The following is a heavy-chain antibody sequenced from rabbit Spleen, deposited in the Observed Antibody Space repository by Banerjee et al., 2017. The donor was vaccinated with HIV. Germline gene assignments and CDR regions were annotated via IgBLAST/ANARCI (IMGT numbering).Heavy chain of an antibody. J-gene: IGHJ2*01. Sequence: QEHLKESGGGLVQPGGSLKLSCTASGFTLSSYYMNWVRQAPGKGLEWIACIDTNDGDTVYAKWPKGRFNISKTPSSTVTLLMPSVTAADTATYFCARNYVNAFDPCCQGTLVP. CDR1: GFTLSSYYM. D-gene: IGHD1-1*01. CDR2: IDTNDGDT. V-gene: IGHV1S45*01. CDR3: ARNYVNAFDP.